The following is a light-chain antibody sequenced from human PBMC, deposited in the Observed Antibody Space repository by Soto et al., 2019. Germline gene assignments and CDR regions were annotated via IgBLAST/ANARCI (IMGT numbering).Light chain of an antibody. CDR3: SSYAGNKDV. Sequence: QSALTQPPSASGSPGQSVTISCTGTSSDVGRYNFVSWYQQYPGTAPKLMLYEVTKRPSGVPDRFSGSKSGNTASLTVSGLQAEDEADYYCSSYAGNKDVFGTGTKVTVL. V-gene: IGLV2-8*01. J-gene: IGLJ1*01. CDR2: EVT. CDR1: SSDVGRYNF.